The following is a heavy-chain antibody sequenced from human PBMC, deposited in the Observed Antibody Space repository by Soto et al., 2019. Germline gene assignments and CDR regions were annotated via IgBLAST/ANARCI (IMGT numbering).Heavy chain of an antibody. CDR2: INRDGSST. D-gene: IGHD1-26*01. CDR3: ARVSSGSYYFVS. Sequence: EVQLVESGGGLVQPGGSLRLSCAASGFTFSSYWMHWVRQAPGKGLVWVSRINRDGSSTSYADSVKGRFTISRDNAKNTLYLQMNSLRVEDTAVYYCARVSSGSYYFVSWGQGTLVTVSS. J-gene: IGHJ4*02. CDR1: GFTFSSYW. V-gene: IGHV3-74*01.